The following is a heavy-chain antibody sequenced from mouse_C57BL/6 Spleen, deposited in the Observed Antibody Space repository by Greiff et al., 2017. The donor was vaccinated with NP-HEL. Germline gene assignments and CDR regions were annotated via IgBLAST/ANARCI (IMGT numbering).Heavy chain of an antibody. J-gene: IGHJ2*01. CDR1: GYTFTDYY. CDR2: INPNNGGT. V-gene: IGHV1-26*01. D-gene: IGHD4-1*01. Sequence: EVQLQQSGPELVKPGASVKISCKASGYTFTDYYMNWVKQSHGKSLEWIGDINPNNGGTSYNQKFKGKATLTVDKSSSTAYMELRSLTSKDSAVYYCARSFNWADYWGQGTTLTVSS. CDR3: ARSFNWADY.